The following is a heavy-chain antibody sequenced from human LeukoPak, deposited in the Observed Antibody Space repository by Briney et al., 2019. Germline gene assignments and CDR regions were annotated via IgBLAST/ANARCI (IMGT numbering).Heavy chain of an antibody. CDR1: GNSFTVFW. Sequence: GGSLKISCKSSGNSFTVFWIGWVRQMPGKGLEWMGIIYPDDSDTRYNPSFQGQVTISADKSISTAYLQWDSLKASDTAIYYCARHGQGAFDSWGQGTLVTVSS. D-gene: IGHD3-16*01. CDR3: ARHGQGAFDS. CDR2: IYPDDSDT. V-gene: IGHV5-51*01. J-gene: IGHJ4*02.